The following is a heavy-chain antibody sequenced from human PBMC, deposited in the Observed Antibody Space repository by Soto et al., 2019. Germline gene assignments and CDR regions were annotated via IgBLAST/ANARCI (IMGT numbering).Heavy chain of an antibody. D-gene: IGHD3-10*01. V-gene: IGHV3-30*18. Sequence: PVGSLRLSCAASGFTFSSYGMHWVRQAPGKGLEWVAVISYDGSNKYYADSVKGRFTISRDNSKNTLYLQMNSLRAGDTAVYYCAKASTSGYWGQGTLVTVSS. CDR3: AKASTSGY. CDR2: ISYDGSNK. CDR1: GFTFSSYG. J-gene: IGHJ4*02.